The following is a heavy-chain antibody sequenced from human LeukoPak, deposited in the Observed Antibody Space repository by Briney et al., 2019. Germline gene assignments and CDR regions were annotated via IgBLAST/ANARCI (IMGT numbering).Heavy chain of an antibody. Sequence: NPSETLSLTCTVSGGSIRSSYYYWGWIRQPPGKGLEWIGSIHDSGSTYYNPSLESRITISADTSKNHFSLELSSVTVADTAIYYCARQRTERYEQMDHWGQGILVSVSS. CDR2: IHDSGST. J-gene: IGHJ4*02. CDR1: GGSIRSSYYY. CDR3: ARQRTERYEQMDH. D-gene: IGHD5-12*01. V-gene: IGHV4-39*01.